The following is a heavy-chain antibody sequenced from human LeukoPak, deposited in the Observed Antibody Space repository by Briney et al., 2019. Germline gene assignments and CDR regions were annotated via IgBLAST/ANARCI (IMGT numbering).Heavy chain of an antibody. CDR1: GGTLTTYA. V-gene: IGHV1-69*13. D-gene: IGHD3-9*01. CDR3: ATKIDILTASGLGPHIPHYFDY. J-gene: IGHJ4*02. CDR2: IIPISGTT. Sequence: SVKVSCKTSGGTLTTYAISWVRQAPGQGLEWMGGIIPISGTTNYAQKSQGRVTITADESTDTAYMELSSLRSEDTAVYYCATKIDILTASGLGPHIPHYFDYWGQGTLVTVSS.